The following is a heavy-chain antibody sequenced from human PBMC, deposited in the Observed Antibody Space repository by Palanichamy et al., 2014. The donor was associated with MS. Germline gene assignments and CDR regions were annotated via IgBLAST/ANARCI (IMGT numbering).Heavy chain of an antibody. V-gene: IGHV4-59*01. CDR2: IYSSGST. CDR1: GGSISSNY. CDR3: ARAGYYYDSTGYFSP. J-gene: IGHJ4*02. D-gene: IGHD3-22*01. Sequence: QVQLQESDPGLVKPSETLSLTCTVSGGSISSNYWSWIRQPPGKGLEYIGYIYSSGSTNYNPSLKSRVTRTLDTSKNQFSLRPSSVTTADTAVYYCARAGYYYDSTGYFSPWGQGTLVSVSS.